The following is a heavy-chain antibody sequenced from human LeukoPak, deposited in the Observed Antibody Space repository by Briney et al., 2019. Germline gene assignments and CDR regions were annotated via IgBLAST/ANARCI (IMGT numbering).Heavy chain of an antibody. J-gene: IGHJ5*02. D-gene: IGHD3-9*01. CDR1: GASFSGYY. CDR2: INHSGST. CDR3: ARGRTYYDILTGQGRRGYWFNP. V-gene: IGHV4-34*01. Sequence: SETLSLTCAVYGASFSGYYWSWIRQPPGKGLEWIGEINHSGSTNYNPSLKSRVTISVDTSKNQSSLKLSSVTAADTAVYYCARGRTYYDILTGQGRRGYWFNPWGQGTLVTVSS.